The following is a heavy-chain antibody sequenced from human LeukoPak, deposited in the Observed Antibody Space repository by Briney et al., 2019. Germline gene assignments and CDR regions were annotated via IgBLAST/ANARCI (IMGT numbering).Heavy chain of an antibody. Sequence: PGGSLRLSCAASGFTFSSYSMNWVRQAPGKGLEWVSSISSSSSYIYYADSVKGRFTISRDNAKNSLYLRMNSLRAEDTAVYYCAREGALGYYFDYWGQGTLVTVSS. CDR1: GFTFSSYS. J-gene: IGHJ4*02. V-gene: IGHV3-21*01. D-gene: IGHD6-25*01. CDR2: ISSSSSYI. CDR3: AREGALGYYFDY.